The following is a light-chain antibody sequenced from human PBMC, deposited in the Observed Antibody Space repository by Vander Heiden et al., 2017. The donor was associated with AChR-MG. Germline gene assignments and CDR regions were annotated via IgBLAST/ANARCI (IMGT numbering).Light chain of an antibody. V-gene: IGLV2-14*03. CDR3: SSYTTTITPVV. J-gene: IGLJ2*01. CDR2: DVY. CDR1: SDDVGGSND. Sequence: QSALTQPASVSGSPGQSIPISCTGTSDDVGGSNDVSWYQHHPDQAPKLVIYDVYSRPSGVSHRFSGSKLGNTASLTISGLQPEDEADYFCSSYTTTITPVVFGGGTKLTVL.